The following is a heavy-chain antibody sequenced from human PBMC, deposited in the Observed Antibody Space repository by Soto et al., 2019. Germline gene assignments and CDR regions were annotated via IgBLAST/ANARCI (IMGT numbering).Heavy chain of an antibody. CDR3: ARGSDGVWNWFDP. J-gene: IGHJ5*02. V-gene: IGHV4-30-2*01. CDR1: GGSISSGFYS. D-gene: IGHD2-21*02. Sequence: SETLSLTCAVSGGSISSGFYSWSWIRQPPGQGLEWIGYIYNSGNTYYNPSLMSRVTISVDRSQNHFSLKLTSVTAADTAVYYCARGSDGVWNWFDPWGQGTQITVS. CDR2: IYNSGNT.